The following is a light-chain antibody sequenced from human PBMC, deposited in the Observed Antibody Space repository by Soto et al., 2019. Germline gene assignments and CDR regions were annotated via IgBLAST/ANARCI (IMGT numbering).Light chain of an antibody. V-gene: IGKV3-11*01. CDR2: DAS. CDR3: QQRSNWPHT. J-gene: IGKJ2*01. CDR1: QSISIS. Sequence: EIVLTQSPATLSLSPGERATLSCRASQSISISLAWYQQKPGQAPRLLIYDASTRAPGIPARFSGSGSGTDFTRTSSSLEAEDFAVYYCQQRSNWPHTFGQGTKLEIK.